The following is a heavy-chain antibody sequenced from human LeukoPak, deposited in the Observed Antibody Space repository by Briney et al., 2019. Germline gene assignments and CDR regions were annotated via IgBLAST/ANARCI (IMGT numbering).Heavy chain of an antibody. V-gene: IGHV1-2*02. CDR2: INPNSGGT. Sequence: ASVKVSCKASGYTFTGYYMHWVRQAPGQGLEWMGWINPNSGGTNYAQKFQGRVTMTRDTSISTAYMELSRLRSDDTAVYYCARGREYQLLSGAFDIWGQGTVVTVSS. CDR1: GYTFTGYY. J-gene: IGHJ3*02. CDR3: ARGREYQLLSGAFDI. D-gene: IGHD2-2*01.